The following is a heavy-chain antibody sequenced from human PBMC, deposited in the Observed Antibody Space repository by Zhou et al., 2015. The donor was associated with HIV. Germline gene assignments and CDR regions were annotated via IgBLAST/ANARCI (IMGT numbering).Heavy chain of an antibody. Sequence: QVQLVQSGAEVKKPGSSVEVSCKVSGGTFSSHGISWVRQAPGQGLEWVGEIIPIFGAADYAQNFKGRVTITADRSTSTAYMELRSLRSEDTAVYYCARDRGGATRPDWRYFDVWGRGTLVTVSS. J-gene: IGHJ2*01. CDR1: GGTFSSHG. CDR3: ARDRGGATRPDWRYFDV. D-gene: IGHD6-6*01. V-gene: IGHV1-69*06. CDR2: IIPIFGAA.